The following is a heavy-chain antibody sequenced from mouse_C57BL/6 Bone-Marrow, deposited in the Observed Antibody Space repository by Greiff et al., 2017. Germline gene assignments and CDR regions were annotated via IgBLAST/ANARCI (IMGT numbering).Heavy chain of an antibody. Sequence: EVKLVESGGGLVQPGGSLSLSCAASGFTFTDYHMSWVRQPPGKALEWFGFISNKATGYTTEYSASVKGRFTISRDNSKSILYIQMDALRAEDSATYYCARWGNPDDYDSGTDYFDYWGQGTTLTNSS. CDR3: ARWGNPDDYDSGTDYFDY. V-gene: IGHV7-3*01. D-gene: IGHD1-1*01. J-gene: IGHJ2*01. CDR1: GFTFTDYH. CDR2: ISNKATGYTT.